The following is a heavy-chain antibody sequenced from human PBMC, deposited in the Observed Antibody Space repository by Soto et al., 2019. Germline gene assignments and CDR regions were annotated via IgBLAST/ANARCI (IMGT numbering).Heavy chain of an antibody. Sequence: PGESLKISCKGSGYSFTSYWIGWVRQMPGKGLEWMGIIYPGDSDTRYSPSFQGQVTISADKSISTAYLQWSSLKASDTAMYYCARLEVDYYDSSGYFGAFDIWGQGTMVTVSS. CDR1: GYSFTSYW. D-gene: IGHD3-22*01. CDR3: ARLEVDYYDSSGYFGAFDI. V-gene: IGHV5-51*01. CDR2: IYPGDSDT. J-gene: IGHJ3*02.